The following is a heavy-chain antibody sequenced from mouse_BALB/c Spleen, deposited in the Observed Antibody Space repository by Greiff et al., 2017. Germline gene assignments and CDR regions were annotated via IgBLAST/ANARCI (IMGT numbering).Heavy chain of an antibody. D-gene: IGHD2-4*01. CDR3: ARSISTMISWFAY. CDR2: ISYSGST. V-gene: IGHV3-8*02. CDR1: GDSITSGY. Sequence: EVKLMESGPSLVKPSQTLSLTCSVTGDSITSGYWNWIRKFPGNKLEYMGYISYSGSTYYNPSLKSRISITRDTSKNQYYLQLNSVTTEDTATYYCARSISTMISWFAYWGQGTLVTVSA. J-gene: IGHJ3*01.